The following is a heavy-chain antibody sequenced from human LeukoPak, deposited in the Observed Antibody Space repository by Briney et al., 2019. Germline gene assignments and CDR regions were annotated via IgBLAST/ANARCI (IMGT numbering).Heavy chain of an antibody. CDR2: INPSGGST. Sequence: GASVKVSCKASGYTFTNYYIHWVRQAPGQGLEWMGIINPSGGSTNYAQKFQGRVTMTTDTSTITVYMEVSSLRSEDTAVYYSARWRTTYLDYWGQGTLVTVSS. CDR1: GYTFTNYY. V-gene: IGHV1-46*01. CDR3: ARWRTTYLDY. D-gene: IGHD1/OR15-1a*01. J-gene: IGHJ4*02.